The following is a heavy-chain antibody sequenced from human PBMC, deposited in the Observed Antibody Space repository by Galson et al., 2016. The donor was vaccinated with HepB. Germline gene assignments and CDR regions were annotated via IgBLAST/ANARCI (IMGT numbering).Heavy chain of an antibody. CDR3: ARDVYGYYRVFDY. CDR1: GFNFRSSS. J-gene: IGHJ4*02. Sequence: SLRLSCAASGFNFRSSSINWVRQVPGKGLEWVSSISAGGGYNYYADSVRGRFTISRDDAENSLSLQRNSLRAEDTGLYYCARDVYGYYRVFDYWGQGTLVTVSS. CDR2: ISAGGGYN. V-gene: IGHV3-21*01. D-gene: IGHD1-26*01.